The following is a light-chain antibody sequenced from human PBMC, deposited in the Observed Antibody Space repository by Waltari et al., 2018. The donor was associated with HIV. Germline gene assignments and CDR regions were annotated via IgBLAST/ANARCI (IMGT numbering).Light chain of an antibody. CDR2: WAS. J-gene: IGKJ4*01. V-gene: IGKV4-1*01. CDR3: QQYFNTPLT. CDR1: RTILYNSNNKNY. Sequence: DIVMTQSSDALALSLGERATINCKSSRTILYNSNNKNYLAWYQQKPGQPPKLLIYWASTRESGVPDRFSGSGSGTDFTLTISNVQTEDMAVYYCQQYFNTPLTFGGGTKVEIK.